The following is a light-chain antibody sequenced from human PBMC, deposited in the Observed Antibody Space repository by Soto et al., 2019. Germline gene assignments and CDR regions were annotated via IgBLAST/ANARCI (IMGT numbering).Light chain of an antibody. CDR2: GAS. CDR3: QQYNNWPSWT. V-gene: IGKV3-15*01. Sequence: GMTQSPATLSVSLGERATLSCRASQSVSSNLACYQLKPGQAPRLLIYGASTRATGIPARFSGSGSGTEFTLTISSLQSEDFAVYYCQQYNNWPSWTFGQGTKVDI. J-gene: IGKJ1*01. CDR1: QSVSSN.